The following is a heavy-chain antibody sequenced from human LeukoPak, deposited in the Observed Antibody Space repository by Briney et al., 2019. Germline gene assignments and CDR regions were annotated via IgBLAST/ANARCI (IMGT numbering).Heavy chain of an antibody. CDR1: GGSFSDYY. Sequence: SETLSLTCAVYGGSFSDYYWSWIRQPPGKGLEWIGEINHSGSTNYNPSLKSRVTISVDTSKNQFSLRLSSVTAADTAVYYCAGSIAARLDYWGQGTLVTVSS. V-gene: IGHV4-34*01. D-gene: IGHD6-6*01. J-gene: IGHJ4*02. CDR3: AGSIAARLDY. CDR2: INHSGST.